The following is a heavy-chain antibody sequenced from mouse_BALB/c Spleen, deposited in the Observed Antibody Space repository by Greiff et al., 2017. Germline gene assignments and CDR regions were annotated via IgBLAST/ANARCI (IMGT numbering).Heavy chain of an antibody. V-gene: IGHV1S137*01. CDR2: ISTYYGDA. D-gene: IGHD2-14*01. CDR3: ARVDRYDDFYYAMDY. CDR1: GYTFTDYA. Sequence: QVQLKQSGAELVRPGVSVKISCKGSGYTFTDYAMHWVKQSHAKSLEWIGVISTYYGDASYNQKFKGKATMTVDKSSSTAYMELARLTSEDSAIYYCARVDRYDDFYYAMDYWGQGTSVTVSS. J-gene: IGHJ4*01.